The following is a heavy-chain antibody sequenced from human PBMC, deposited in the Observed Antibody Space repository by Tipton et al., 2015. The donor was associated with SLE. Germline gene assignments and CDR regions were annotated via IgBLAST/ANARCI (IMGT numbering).Heavy chain of an antibody. CDR1: GGSISSSSYY. D-gene: IGHD2-21*01. CDR2: IYYSGST. CDR3: ATDVWYYYYGMDV. V-gene: IGHV4-39*07. J-gene: IGHJ6*02. Sequence: TLSLTCTVSGGSISSSSYYWGWIRQPPGKGLEWIGSIYYSGSTYYNPSLKSRVTISVDTSKNQFSLKLSSVTAADTAVYYCATDVWYYYYGMDVWGQGTTVTVSS.